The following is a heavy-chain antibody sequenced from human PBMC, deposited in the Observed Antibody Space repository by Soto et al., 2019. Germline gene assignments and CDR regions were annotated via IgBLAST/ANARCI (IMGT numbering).Heavy chain of an antibody. CDR3: ARLLGIAAAGTEYYFDY. J-gene: IGHJ4*02. Sequence: SETLSLTCAVYGGSFSGYYWSWIRQPPGKGLEWIGEINHSGSTNYNPSLKSRVTISVDTSKNQFSLKLSSVTAADTAVYYCARLLGIAAAGTEYYFDYWGQGTLVTVSS. CDR1: GGSFSGYY. CDR2: INHSGST. V-gene: IGHV4-34*01. D-gene: IGHD6-13*01.